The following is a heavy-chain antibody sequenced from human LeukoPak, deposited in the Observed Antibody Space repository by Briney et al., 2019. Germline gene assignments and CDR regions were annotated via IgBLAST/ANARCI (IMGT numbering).Heavy chain of an antibody. D-gene: IGHD2-21*02. J-gene: IGHJ4*02. CDR3: ARRGGDCYY. CDR1: GFTFSSYW. CDR2: IKDDGSEK. V-gene: IGHV3-7*01. Sequence: GGSLRLSCAASGFTFSSYWMSRVRQAPGKGLEWVANIKDDGSEKYYVDSVKGRFTISRDNAKNSLYLQMNSLRVEDTAVYYCARRGGDCYYWGQGTLVTVSP.